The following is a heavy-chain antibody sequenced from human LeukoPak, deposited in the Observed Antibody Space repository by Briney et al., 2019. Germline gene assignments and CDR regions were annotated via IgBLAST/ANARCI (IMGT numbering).Heavy chain of an antibody. V-gene: IGHV3-48*03. D-gene: IGHD3-10*01. Sequence: QTGGSLRLSCAASGFTFSSYEMNWVRQAPGKGLEWVSYISSSGSTIYYADSVKGRFTTSRDNAKNSLCLQMNSLRAEDTAVYYCARGMLLWFGEAGNWFDPWGQGTLVTVSS. CDR3: ARGMLLWFGEAGNWFDP. CDR1: GFTFSSYE. CDR2: ISSSGSTI. J-gene: IGHJ5*02.